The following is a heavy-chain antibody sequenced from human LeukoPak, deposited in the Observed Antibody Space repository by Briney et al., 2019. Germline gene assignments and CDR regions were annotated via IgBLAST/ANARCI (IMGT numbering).Heavy chain of an antibody. V-gene: IGHV4-59*08. J-gene: IGHJ6*02. CDR1: GGSISSYY. D-gene: IGHD3-3*01. CDR2: IYYSGST. CDR3: ARQDTYYDFWSGYYSPNYYYGMDV. Sequence: PSETLSLTCTVSGGSISSYYWSWIRQPPGKGLEWIGYIYYSGSTNYNPSLKSRVTISVDTSKNQFSLKLSSATAADTAVYYCARQDTYYDFWSGYYSPNYYYGMDVWGQGTTVTVSS.